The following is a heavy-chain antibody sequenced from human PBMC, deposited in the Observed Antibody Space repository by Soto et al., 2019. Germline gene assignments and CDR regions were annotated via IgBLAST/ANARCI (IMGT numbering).Heavy chain of an antibody. V-gene: IGHV3-48*02. CDR3: ARDKKNYYDSSGYRFDY. CDR1: GFTFSSYS. CDR2: SSSSSSTI. D-gene: IGHD3-22*01. J-gene: IGHJ4*02. Sequence: PGGSLRLSCAASGFTFSSYSMNWVRQAPGKGLEWVSYSSSSSSTIYYADSVKGRFTISRDNAKNSLYLQMNSLRDEDTAVYYCARDKKNYYDSSGYRFDYWGQGTLVTVSS.